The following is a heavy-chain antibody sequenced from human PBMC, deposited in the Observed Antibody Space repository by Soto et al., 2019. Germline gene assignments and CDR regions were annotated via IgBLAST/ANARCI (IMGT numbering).Heavy chain of an antibody. Sequence: QVQLVESGGGVVQPGRSLTLSCAASGFTFSTYGMHWVRQAPGKGLEWVALISFDASNKYYADSVKGRFTISRDNSKNTLFLLMDSPRAEDTAVYYCAKEHDGSGYFHQYGMDVWGQGTTVTVSS. CDR1: GFTFSTYG. J-gene: IGHJ6*02. V-gene: IGHV3-30*18. CDR2: ISFDASNK. CDR3: AKEHDGSGYFHQYGMDV. D-gene: IGHD3-22*01.